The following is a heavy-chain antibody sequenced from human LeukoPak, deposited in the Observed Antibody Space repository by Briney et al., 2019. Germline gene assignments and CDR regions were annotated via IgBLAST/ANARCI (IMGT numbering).Heavy chain of an antibody. CDR2: LYTSGST. V-gene: IGHV4-4*07. D-gene: IGHD1-7*01. Sequence: PSETLSLTCTVSGGSISSYYWSWIRQPAGKGLEWIGRLYTSGSTNYHPSLESRVTISVDKSKNQFSLKLSSVTAADTAVYYCARDAGTGTTGNYYYYMDVWGEGTTVTVSS. CDR3: ARDAGTGTTGNYYYYMDV. CDR1: GGSISSYY. J-gene: IGHJ6*03.